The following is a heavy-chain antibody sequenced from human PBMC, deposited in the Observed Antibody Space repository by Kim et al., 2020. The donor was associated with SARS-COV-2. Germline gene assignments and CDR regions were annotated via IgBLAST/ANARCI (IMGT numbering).Heavy chain of an antibody. D-gene: IGHD3-10*01. CDR3: AKDIHSSGSLLPYYF. Sequence: GGSLRLSCAVSGFTFDTNAMNCVRQAPGKGLEWVSSIRGSGTHKYYADSVKVRFTISIYTSKTTVYLHMNSMSAEDTALYYCAKDIHSSGSLLPYYF. CDR1: GFTFDTNA. CDR2: IRGSGTHK. V-gene: IGHV3-23*01. J-gene: IGHJ4*01.